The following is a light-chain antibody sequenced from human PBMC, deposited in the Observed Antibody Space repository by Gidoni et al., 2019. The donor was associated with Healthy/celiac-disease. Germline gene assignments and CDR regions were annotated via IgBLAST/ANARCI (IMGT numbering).Light chain of an antibody. CDR3: QQYNNWPPRYT. V-gene: IGKV3-15*01. Sequence: EIVMTQSPATLSVSPGERATLSCRASQSVSSNLAWYQQKPGASTRATGIPARFSGSGAGTEFILTISSLQSEDFAVYYCQQYNNWPPRYTFGQGTKLEIK. J-gene: IGKJ2*01. CDR2: AS. CDR1: QSVSSN.